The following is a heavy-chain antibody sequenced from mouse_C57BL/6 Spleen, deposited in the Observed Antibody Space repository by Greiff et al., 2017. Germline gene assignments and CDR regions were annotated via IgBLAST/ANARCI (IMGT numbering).Heavy chain of an antibody. V-gene: IGHV1-50*01. D-gene: IGHD1-1*01. Sequence: QVQLQQPGAELVKPGASVKLSCKASGYTFTSYWMQWVKQRPGQGLEWIGEIDPSDSYTNYNQKFKGKATLTVDTSSSTAYMQLSSLTSEDSAVYYGARGVLSSYPYYFDYWGQGTTLTVSS. CDR1: GYTFTSYW. CDR2: IDPSDSYT. CDR3: ARGVLSSYPYYFDY. J-gene: IGHJ2*01.